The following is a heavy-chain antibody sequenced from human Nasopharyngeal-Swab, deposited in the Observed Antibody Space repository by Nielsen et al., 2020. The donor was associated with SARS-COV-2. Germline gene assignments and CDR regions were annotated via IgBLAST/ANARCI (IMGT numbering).Heavy chain of an antibody. CDR1: GFTVSNYG. J-gene: IGHJ4*02. CDR2: ISYDGNTK. D-gene: IGHD3-10*01. V-gene: IGHV3-30*03. Sequence: GESLKISCAASGFTVSNYGMHWVRQAPGKGLEWAAAISYDGNTKYYADSAKGRFTISRDSAKNALYLEMNSLRPEDTAVYFCARDDGGLGDYWGQGTLVTVSS. CDR3: ARDDGGLGDY.